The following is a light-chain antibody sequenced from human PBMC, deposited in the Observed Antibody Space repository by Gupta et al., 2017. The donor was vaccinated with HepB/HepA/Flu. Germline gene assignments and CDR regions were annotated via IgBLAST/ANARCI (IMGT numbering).Light chain of an antibody. V-gene: IGLV7-46*01. Sequence: QPVVTQEPSLTVSPGGTVILTCGPSTGPVPSDHYPYWFHQKPGQAPRALIFNGHRRQSYTPSRFSGSLIGGKATVTLSGAQPEDEADYYCFLEYLAVRIFGGGTKLTVL. CDR1: TGPVPSDHY. CDR3: FLEYLAVRI. CDR2: NGH. J-gene: IGLJ2*01.